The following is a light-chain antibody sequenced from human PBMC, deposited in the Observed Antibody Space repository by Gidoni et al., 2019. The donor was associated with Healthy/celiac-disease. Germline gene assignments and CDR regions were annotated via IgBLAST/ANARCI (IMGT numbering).Light chain of an antibody. CDR2: CAS. Sequence: DIVMTQSPDSLAVSLGERATINCKTSQSVLYSSNNKNYLAWYQQKPGQPPKLLIYCASTREAGVPARFSGSGSGTDFTLTIISLQAEDVAVYYCQQYYSTPFTFGPGTKVDIK. V-gene: IGKV4-1*01. CDR1: QSVLYSSNNKNY. J-gene: IGKJ3*01. CDR3: QQYYSTPFT.